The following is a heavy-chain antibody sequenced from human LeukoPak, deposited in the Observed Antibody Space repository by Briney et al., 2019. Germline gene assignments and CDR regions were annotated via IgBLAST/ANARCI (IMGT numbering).Heavy chain of an antibody. Sequence: PSETLSLTCTVSGGPIRNSNYYWGWIRQPPGKGLEWIGTIYYSGSTYYNSSLKSRVTISVHTSKDQFSLKLSSVTAADTAVYYCARRGYSRDETFDIWGQGTVVTVSS. CDR1: GGPIRNSNYY. J-gene: IGHJ3*02. D-gene: IGHD6-13*01. V-gene: IGHV4-39*01. CDR2: IYYSGST. CDR3: ARRGYSRDETFDI.